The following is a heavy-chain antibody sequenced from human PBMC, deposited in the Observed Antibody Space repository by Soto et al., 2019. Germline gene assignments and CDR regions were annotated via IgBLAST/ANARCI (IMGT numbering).Heavy chain of an antibody. D-gene: IGHD1-26*01. CDR3: ARYSGTYYVY. J-gene: IGHJ4*02. CDR2: IYHTGST. Sequence: SETLSLTCSVSGASVSAYYWSWVRQPPGKGLDWIGYIYHTGSTFYNDSLKSRVTISMDTSKNQLSLTLNFVTAADTAVYYCARYSGTYYVYWGQGTLVTVSS. CDR1: GASVSAYY. V-gene: IGHV4-59*02.